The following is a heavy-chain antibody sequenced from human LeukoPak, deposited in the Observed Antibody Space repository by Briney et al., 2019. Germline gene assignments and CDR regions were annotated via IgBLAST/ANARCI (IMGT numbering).Heavy chain of an antibody. CDR3: ARGRSWLGLIDY. CDR1: GYTFTSYD. V-gene: IGHV1-8*01. J-gene: IGHJ4*02. CDR2: MNPNSGNT. Sequence: ASVEVSCKASGYTFTSYDINWVRQATGQGLEWMGWMNPNSGNTGYAQKFQGRVTMTRNTSISTAYMELSSLRSEDTAVYYCARGRSWLGLIDYWGQGTLVTVSS. D-gene: IGHD6-19*01.